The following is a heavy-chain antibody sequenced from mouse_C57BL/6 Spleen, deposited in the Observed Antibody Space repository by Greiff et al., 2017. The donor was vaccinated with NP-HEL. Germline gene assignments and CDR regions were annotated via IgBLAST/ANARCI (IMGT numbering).Heavy chain of an antibody. V-gene: IGHV14-2*01. CDR1: GFNIKDYY. J-gene: IGHJ3*01. Sequence: VQLQQSGAELVKPGASVKLSCTASGFNIKDYYMHWVKQRTEQGLEWIGRIDPEDGETKYVPKFQGKGTITADTSSNTAYLQLSSLTSEDTAVYYCALYDGYYAWFAYWGQGTLVTVSA. CDR2: IDPEDGET. CDR3: ALYDGYYAWFAY. D-gene: IGHD2-3*01.